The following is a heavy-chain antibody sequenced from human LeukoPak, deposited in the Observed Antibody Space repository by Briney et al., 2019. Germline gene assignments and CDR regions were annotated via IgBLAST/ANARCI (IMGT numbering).Heavy chain of an antibody. Sequence: GGSLRLSCAASGFTFSSYGMHWVRQAPGKGLEWVAVISYDGSNKYYADSVKGRFTISRDNSKNTLYLQMNSLRAEDTAVYYCTSSVLLWFGDFQNDAFDIWGQGTMVTASS. J-gene: IGHJ3*02. D-gene: IGHD3-10*01. V-gene: IGHV3-30*03. CDR1: GFTFSSYG. CDR2: ISYDGSNK. CDR3: TSSVLLWFGDFQNDAFDI.